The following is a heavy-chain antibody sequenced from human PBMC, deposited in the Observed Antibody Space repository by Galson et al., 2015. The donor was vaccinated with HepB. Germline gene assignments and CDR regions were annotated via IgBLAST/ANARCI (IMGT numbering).Heavy chain of an antibody. J-gene: IGHJ5*02. CDR3: ARGLAAARRSWFDP. D-gene: IGHD6-6*01. CDR1: GYTFTSYD. CDR2: MNPNSGNT. V-gene: IGHV1-8*01. Sequence: SVKVSCKASGYTFTSYDINWVRQATGQGLEWMGWMNPNSGNTGYAQKFQGRVTMTRNTSISTAYMELSSLRSEDTAVYYCARGLAAARRSWFDPWGQGTLVTVSS.